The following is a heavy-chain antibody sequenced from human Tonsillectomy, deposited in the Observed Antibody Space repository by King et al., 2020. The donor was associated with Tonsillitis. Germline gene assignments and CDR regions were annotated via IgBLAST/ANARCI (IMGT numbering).Heavy chain of an antibody. D-gene: IGHD6-13*01. V-gene: IGHV4-39*02. CDR1: GASISSSSYS. J-gene: IGHJ4*02. CDR2: IYHSGST. CDR3: ARDSFFLGPGAAAGDKFDY. Sequence: QLQESGPGLVKPSETLSLTCTVSGASISSSSYSWGWIRQPPGKGLEWIGNIYHSGSTYYNPSLKSRVTMTTDTSTSTAYIELRSLRSDDTAVYYCARDSFFLGPGAAAGDKFDYWGQGTLVTVSS.